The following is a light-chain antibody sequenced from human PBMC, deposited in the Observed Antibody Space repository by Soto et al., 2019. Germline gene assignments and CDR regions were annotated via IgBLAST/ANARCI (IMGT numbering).Light chain of an antibody. Sequence: EIVLTQSPGTLSLSPGARATLSCRASQSVSSSYLAWYQQKPGQAPRLLIYGASSRATGIPDRFSGSVSGTGFTLTISRLEPEDFAVYYCQQYGSSPPWTFGQGTKVDIK. CDR1: QSVSSSY. V-gene: IGKV3-20*01. J-gene: IGKJ1*01. CDR2: GAS. CDR3: QQYGSSPPWT.